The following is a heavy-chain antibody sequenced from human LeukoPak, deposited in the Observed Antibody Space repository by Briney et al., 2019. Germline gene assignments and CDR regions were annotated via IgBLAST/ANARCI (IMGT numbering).Heavy chain of an antibody. D-gene: IGHD2-15*01. CDR2: INHSGST. CDR1: GGSFSGYY. CDR3: ARTRYCSGGSCYVYFQH. J-gene: IGHJ1*01. Sequence: SETLSLTCAVYGGSFSGYYWSWIRQPPGKGLEWIGEINHSGSTNYNPSLKSRVTISVDTSKNQLSLKLSSVTAADTAVYYCARTRYCSGGSCYVYFQHWGQGTLVTVSS. V-gene: IGHV4-34*01.